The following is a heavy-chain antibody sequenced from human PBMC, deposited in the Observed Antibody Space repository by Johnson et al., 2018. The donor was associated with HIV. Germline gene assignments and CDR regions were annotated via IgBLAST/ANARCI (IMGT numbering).Heavy chain of an antibody. CDR2: ISGSGGST. CDR1: GFTFSSYA. CDR3: ARGYGGNYDAFDI. D-gene: IGHD4-23*01. V-gene: IGHV3-23*04. J-gene: IGHJ3*02. Sequence: VQLVESGGGLVQPGGSLRLSCAASGFTFSSYAMSWVRQAPGKGMEWVSAISGSGGSTYYADSVKGRFTISRDNSKNTLYLQMNSLRAEDTAVYYCARGYGGNYDAFDIWGQGTMVTVSS.